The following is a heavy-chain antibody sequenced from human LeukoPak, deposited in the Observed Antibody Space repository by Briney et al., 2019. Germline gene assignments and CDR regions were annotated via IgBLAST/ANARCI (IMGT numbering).Heavy chain of an antibody. D-gene: IGHD3-3*01. CDR1: GFTFSTYG. CDR2: IGGGGLKT. CDR3: AKDGQRFLESYYYMDV. V-gene: IGHV3-23*01. J-gene: IGHJ6*03. Sequence: PGGSLRLSCAASGFTFSTYGMTWVRQAPGKGLEWVSAIGGGGLKTYYADSVKRRFTISRDDSTNTLFLQMNSLRAEDTAVYYCAKDGQRFLESYYYMDVWGKGTTVTVS.